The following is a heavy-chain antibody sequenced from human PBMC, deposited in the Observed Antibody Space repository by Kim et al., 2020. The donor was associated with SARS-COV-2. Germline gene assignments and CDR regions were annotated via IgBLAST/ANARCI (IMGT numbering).Heavy chain of an antibody. CDR2: ISSSSSYI. Sequence: GGSLRPSCAASGFTFGSYSMNWVRQAPGKGLEWVSSISSSSSYIYYADSVKGRFTISRDNAKNSLYLQMNSLRAEDTAVYYCARVGCSGGSCYLDYWGQGTLVTVSS. CDR3: ARVGCSGGSCYLDY. D-gene: IGHD2-15*01. CDR1: GFTFGSYS. J-gene: IGHJ4*02. V-gene: IGHV3-21*01.